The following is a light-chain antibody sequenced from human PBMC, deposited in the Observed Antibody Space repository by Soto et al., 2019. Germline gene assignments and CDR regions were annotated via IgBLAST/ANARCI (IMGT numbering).Light chain of an antibody. J-gene: IGLJ3*02. Sequence: QSALTQPASVSGSPGQSITISCTGTSSDVGNYNFVSWYQQHPGKAPKLVIYEVNKRPSGVSNRFSGSKSGNTASLTISGLQAEDDADYYCCSYASSATFDWVFGGGTKLTVL. CDR2: EVN. V-gene: IGLV2-23*02. CDR3: CSYASSATFDWV. CDR1: SSDVGNYNF.